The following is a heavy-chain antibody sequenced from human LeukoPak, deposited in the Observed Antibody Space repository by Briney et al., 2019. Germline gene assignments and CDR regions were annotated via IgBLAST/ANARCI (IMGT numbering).Heavy chain of an antibody. D-gene: IGHD1-26*01. J-gene: IGHJ3*02. CDR3: ARESLSGSYVAFDI. V-gene: IGHV3-21*04. Sequence: GGSLRLSCAASGFTFSSYSMNWVRQAPGKGLEWVSSISSSSSYIYYADSVKGRFTISRDNAKNSLYLRMNSLRAEDTAVYYCARESLSGSYVAFDIWGQGTMVTVSS. CDR1: GFTFSSYS. CDR2: ISSSSSYI.